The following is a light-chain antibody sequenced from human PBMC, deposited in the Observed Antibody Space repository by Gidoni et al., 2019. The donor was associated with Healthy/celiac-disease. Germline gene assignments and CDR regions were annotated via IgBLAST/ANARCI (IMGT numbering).Light chain of an antibody. CDR3: QQYDNLLT. V-gene: IGKV1-33*01. CDR1: QDISNH. J-gene: IGKJ4*01. CDR2: DAS. Sequence: DIQMTQSPSSLSASVGDSVTITCQASQDISNHLNWYQQKQGKAPKLLIYDASNLETGVPSRFSGSGSGTDFTFTISSLQPEDIATYYCQQYDNLLTFGGGTKVEIK.